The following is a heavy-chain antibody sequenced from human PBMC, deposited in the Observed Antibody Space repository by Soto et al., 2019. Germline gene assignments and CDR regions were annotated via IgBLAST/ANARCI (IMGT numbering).Heavy chain of an antibody. CDR2: IYSGGST. CDR1: GFTVSSNY. D-gene: IGHD4-17*01. Sequence: VQLVESGGGLVQPGGSLRLSCAASGFTVSSNYMSWVRQAPGKGLEWVSVIYSGGSTYYADSVKGRFTISRDNSKNTLYLQMNSLRAEDTAVYYCAAAGETTVTAYAFDIWGQGTMVTVSS. CDR3: AAAGETTVTAYAFDI. J-gene: IGHJ3*02. V-gene: IGHV3-66*01.